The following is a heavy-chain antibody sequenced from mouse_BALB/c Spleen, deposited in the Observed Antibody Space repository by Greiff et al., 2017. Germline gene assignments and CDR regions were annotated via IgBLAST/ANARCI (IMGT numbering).Heavy chain of an antibody. CDR2: IRLKSNYYAT. CDR1: GFTFSNYW. V-gene: IGHV6-6*02. D-gene: IGHD1-1*01. Sequence: EVQLQESGGGLVQPGGSMKLSCVASGFTFSNYWMNWVRQSPEKGLEWVAEIRLKSNYYATHYAESLKGRFTISRDDSKSSVYLQMNNLRAEDTGIYYCTRGYGSSFWYFDVWGAGTTVTVSS. J-gene: IGHJ1*01. CDR3: TRGYGSSFWYFDV.